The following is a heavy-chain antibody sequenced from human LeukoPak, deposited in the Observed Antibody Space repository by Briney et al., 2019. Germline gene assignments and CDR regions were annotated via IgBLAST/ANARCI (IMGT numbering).Heavy chain of an antibody. J-gene: IGHJ4*02. CDR2: ISYDGSNK. CDR1: EFTFSSYG. Sequence: PGGSLRLSCAASEFTFSSYGMHWVRQAPGKGLEWVAVISYDGSNKYYADSVKGRFTISRDNSKNTLYLQMNSLRAEDTAVYYCAKAFEQWLEYYFDYWGQGTLVTVSS. CDR3: AKAFEQWLEYYFDY. V-gene: IGHV3-30*18. D-gene: IGHD6-19*01.